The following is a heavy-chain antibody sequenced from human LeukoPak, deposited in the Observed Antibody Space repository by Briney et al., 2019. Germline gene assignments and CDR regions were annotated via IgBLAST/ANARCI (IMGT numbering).Heavy chain of an antibody. V-gene: IGHV3-23*01. CDR1: GFTFSSYA. D-gene: IGHD6-6*01. CDR2: ITGGGDIT. CDR3: ARDRRPWYFDL. Sequence: GGSLRLSCAASGFTFSSYAMSWVRQAPGKGLEWVSTITGGGDITKYADSEKGRFTIYRDDPKNTLYLQMNSLRADDTAVYYCARDRRPWYFDLWGRGTLVTVSS. J-gene: IGHJ2*01.